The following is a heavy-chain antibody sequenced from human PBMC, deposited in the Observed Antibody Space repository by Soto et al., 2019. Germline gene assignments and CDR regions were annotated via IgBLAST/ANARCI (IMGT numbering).Heavy chain of an antibody. Sequence: GGSLRLSCAASGFTFSSYAMSWVRQAPGKGLEWVSAISGSGGSTYYADSVKGRFTISRDNSKNTLYLQMNSLRAEDTAVYYCAREMTTVTFFFGSGFDPWGQGTLVTVSS. CDR3: AREMTTVTFFFGSGFDP. CDR2: ISGSGGST. CDR1: GFTFSSYA. J-gene: IGHJ5*02. V-gene: IGHV3-23*01. D-gene: IGHD4-4*01.